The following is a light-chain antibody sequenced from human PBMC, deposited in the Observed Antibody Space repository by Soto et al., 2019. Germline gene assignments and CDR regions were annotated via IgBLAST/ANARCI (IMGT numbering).Light chain of an antibody. V-gene: IGKV3-11*01. Sequence: EIVLTQSPATLSLSPGVRATLSCRASQRVSISLAWYQQKPGQAPRLLIYDASNRATGIPARFSGSGSGTDFTLTISSLEPEDFAVYYCQQRSNLPLTFGGGTKVEIK. J-gene: IGKJ4*01. CDR1: QRVSIS. CDR3: QQRSNLPLT. CDR2: DAS.